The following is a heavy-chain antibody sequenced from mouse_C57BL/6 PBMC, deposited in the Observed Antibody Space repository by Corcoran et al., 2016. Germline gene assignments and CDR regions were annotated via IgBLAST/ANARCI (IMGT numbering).Heavy chain of an antibody. D-gene: IGHD1-1*01. CDR3: ARGYYGSSYCWYFDV. J-gene: IGHJ1*03. Sequence: QIQLVQSGPELKKPGETVKISCKASGYTFTTYGMSWVKQAPGKGLKWMGWINTYSGVPTYADDFKGRFAFSLETSASTAYLQINNLKNEDTATYFCARGYYGSSYCWYFDVWGTGTTVTVSS. V-gene: IGHV9-3*01. CDR1: GYTFTTYG. CDR2: INTYSGVP.